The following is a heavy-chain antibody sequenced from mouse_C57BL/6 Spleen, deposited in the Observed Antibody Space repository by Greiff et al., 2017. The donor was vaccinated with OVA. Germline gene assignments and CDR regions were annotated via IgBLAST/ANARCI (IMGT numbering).Heavy chain of an antibody. J-gene: IGHJ3*01. CDR3: ARLDWFAY. CDR1: GYTFTSYW. Sequence: QVQLKQPGTELVKPGASVKLSCKASGYTFTSYWMHWVKQRPGQGLEWIGNINPSNGTTSYNQKFKGKATLTVDQSSSTAYMQLNSLTSEDSAVYYCARLDWFAYWGQGTLVTVSA. CDR2: INPSNGTT. V-gene: IGHV1-53*01.